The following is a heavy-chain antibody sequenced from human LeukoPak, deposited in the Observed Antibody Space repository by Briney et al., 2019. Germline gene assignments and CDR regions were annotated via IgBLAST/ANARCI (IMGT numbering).Heavy chain of an antibody. J-gene: IGHJ4*02. CDR3: ARGSRVTPDH. CDR1: GFTFTKFC. CDR2: INSDCSSL. Sequence: PGVSLTLSCEVSGFTFTKFCMHWVRQTPGKGPVWVSYINSDCSSLKFTDSVKGRFTISRDNSKNTVHLQMNDLRAEDRAVYFCARGSRVTPDHWGQGILVTVSS. D-gene: IGHD2-21*02. V-gene: IGHV3-74*03.